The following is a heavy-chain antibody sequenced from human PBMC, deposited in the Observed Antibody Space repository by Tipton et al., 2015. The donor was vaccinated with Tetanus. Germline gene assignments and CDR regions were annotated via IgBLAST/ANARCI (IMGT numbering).Heavy chain of an antibody. J-gene: IGHJ5*02. CDR2: VNQSGST. CDR3: ARDQGGGRVVRLNWFDP. Sequence: GLVKPSETLSLTCGVSDGSFNAYYWSWIRQTPGKGLEWIGEVNQSGSTKYNPSFNSRVSMSVDTSKNQFSLNLTSVTAADTAVYYCARDQGGGRVVRLNWFDPWGQGTLVAVSS. V-gene: IGHV4-34*09. CDR1: DGSFNAYY. D-gene: IGHD6-6*01.